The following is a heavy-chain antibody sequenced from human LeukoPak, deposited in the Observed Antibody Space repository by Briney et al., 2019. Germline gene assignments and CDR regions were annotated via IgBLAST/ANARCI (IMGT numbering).Heavy chain of an antibody. CDR2: ISNDGSAK. V-gene: IGHV3-30*04. D-gene: IGHD3-22*01. CDR3: ARGTYYYDSSGYYSGGLAY. Sequence: GGSLRLSCAASGFTFSTYAMHWVRQAPGKGLECVAVISNDGSAKYYPDSVKGRFTISRDNSENTLYLQVNSLRAEDTAVYYCARGTYYYDSSGYYSGGLAYWGQGALVTVSS. J-gene: IGHJ4*02. CDR1: GFTFSTYA.